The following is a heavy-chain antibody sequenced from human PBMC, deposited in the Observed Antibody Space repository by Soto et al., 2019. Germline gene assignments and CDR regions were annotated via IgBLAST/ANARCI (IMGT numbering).Heavy chain of an antibody. V-gene: IGHV3-30*04. CDR3: ARDQCFGGGRSCYYFDF. J-gene: IGHJ4*02. CDR2: ISNDGRGK. Sequence: VGSLRLSCAASGFTFTTYAIHWVRQAPGKGLEWVAVISNDGRGKYYADSVKGRFTISRDNSKNTLYLQMNSLRSDDTAVYYCARDQCFGGGRSCYYFDFWGQGTLVTVSS. D-gene: IGHD2-15*01. CDR1: GFTFTTYA.